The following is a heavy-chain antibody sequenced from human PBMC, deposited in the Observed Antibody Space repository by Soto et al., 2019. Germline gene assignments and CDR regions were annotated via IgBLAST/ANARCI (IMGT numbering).Heavy chain of an antibody. Sequence: GGSLRLFCAASGFTFSNAWMSWVRQAPGKGLEWVGRIKSKTDGGTTDYAAPVKGRFTISRDDSKNTLYLQMNSLKTEDTAVYYCTTDETFGAVGDSSGYVDYWGQGTLVTVSS. D-gene: IGHD3-22*01. CDR1: GFTFSNAW. CDR3: TTDETFGAVGDSSGYVDY. CDR2: IKSKTDGGTT. V-gene: IGHV3-15*01. J-gene: IGHJ4*02.